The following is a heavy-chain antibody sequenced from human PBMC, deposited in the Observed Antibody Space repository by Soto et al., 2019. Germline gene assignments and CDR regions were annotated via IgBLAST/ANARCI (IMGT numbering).Heavy chain of an antibody. CDR2: INAGNGNT. D-gene: IGHD3-3*01. Sequence: QVQLVQSGAEVKTPGASVKVSCKASGYTFTTFSIHWVRQAPGQRLEWMGWINAGNGNTKYSQRFHDRVTITRDTSASTAYMELSSLRSEDTAIFYCARAAYDFWSAYPDDCWGQGTLVTVSS. V-gene: IGHV1-3*01. CDR3: ARAAYDFWSAYPDDC. J-gene: IGHJ4*02. CDR1: GYTFTTFS.